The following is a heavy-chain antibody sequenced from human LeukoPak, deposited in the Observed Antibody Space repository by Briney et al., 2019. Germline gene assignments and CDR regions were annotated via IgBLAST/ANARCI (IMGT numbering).Heavy chain of an antibody. CDR3: ARDLLYYYYMDV. J-gene: IGHJ6*03. CDR2: ISSSRSYI. D-gene: IGHD1-26*01. CDR1: GFTFDNFA. V-gene: IGHV3-21*01. Sequence: PGGSLRLSCAASGFTFDNFATHWVRQAPGKGLEWVSSISSSRSYIYYADSVKGRFTISRDNAKNSLYLQMNSLRAEDTAVYYCARDLLYYYYMDVWGKGTTVTVSS.